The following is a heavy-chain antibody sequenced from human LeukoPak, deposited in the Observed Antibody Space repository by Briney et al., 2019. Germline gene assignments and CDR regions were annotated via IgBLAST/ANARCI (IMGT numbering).Heavy chain of an antibody. CDR1: GGSFSGYY. CDR2: IYYSGST. Sequence: PSETLSLTCTVSGGSFSGYYWSWIRQPPGKGLEWIGFIYYSGSTNYNPSLKSRVTISVDTSKNQFSLKLSSVTAADTAVYYCARHWGSAYYDFWSGPPPQFDYWGQGTLVTVSS. V-gene: IGHV4-59*01. CDR3: ARHWGSAYYDFWSGPPPQFDY. D-gene: IGHD3-3*01. J-gene: IGHJ4*02.